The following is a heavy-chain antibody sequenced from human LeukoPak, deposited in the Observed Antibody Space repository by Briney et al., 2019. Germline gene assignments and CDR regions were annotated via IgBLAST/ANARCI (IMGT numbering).Heavy chain of an antibody. CDR2: ISGSGGST. CDR1: GLIFSSYA. V-gene: IGHV3-23*01. D-gene: IGHD6-6*01. J-gene: IGHJ4*02. CDR3: AKDRQLGLDY. Sequence: GGSLRPSCAASGLIFSSYAMSWVRQAPGKGLEWVSAISGSGGSTYYADSVKGRFTISRDNSKNTLYLQMNSLRAEDTAVYYCAKDRQLGLDYWAREPWSPSPQ.